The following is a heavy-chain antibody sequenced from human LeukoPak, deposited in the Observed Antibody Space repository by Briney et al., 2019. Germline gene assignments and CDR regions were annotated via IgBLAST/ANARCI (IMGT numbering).Heavy chain of an antibody. V-gene: IGHV1-2*04. CDR3: ARVRAGRSGSYYRGDAFDI. J-gene: IGHJ3*02. CDR1: GYTFTGYY. CDR2: INPNSGGT. D-gene: IGHD1-26*01. Sequence: ASVKVSCKASGYTFTGYYMHWVRQAPGQGLEWMGWINPNSGGTNYAQKFQGWVTMTRDTSISTAYMELSRLRSDDTAVYYCARVRAGRSGSYYRGDAFDIWGQGTMVTVSS.